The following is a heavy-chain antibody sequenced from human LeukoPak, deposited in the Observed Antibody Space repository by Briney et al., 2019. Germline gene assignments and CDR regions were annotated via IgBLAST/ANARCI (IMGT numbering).Heavy chain of an antibody. D-gene: IGHD3-10*01. J-gene: IGHJ4*02. CDR1: GYTFTSYY. Sequence: GASVKVSCKASGYTFTSYYMHWVRQAPGQGLERMGIINPSGGSTSYAQKFQGRVTMTRDTSTSTVYMELSSLRSEDTAVYYCARDRHYGSGSYYPDYWGQGTLVTVSS. V-gene: IGHV1-46*01. CDR3: ARDRHYGSGSYYPDY. CDR2: INPSGGST.